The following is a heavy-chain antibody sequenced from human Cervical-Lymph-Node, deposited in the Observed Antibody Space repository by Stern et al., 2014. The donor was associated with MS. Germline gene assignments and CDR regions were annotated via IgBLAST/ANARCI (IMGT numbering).Heavy chain of an antibody. V-gene: IGHV4-61*02. Sequence: QVQLVESGPGLVKPSQTLSLTCTVSGASIDSGNYFWSWIRQPAGKRLEWIGRIYTSGATNYNPSLKSRVTISLDTSRNQVSLKLSSVAAADTAVYYCARDLRYSSTWNHMDVWGQGTTVTVSS. CDR3: ARDLRYSSTWNHMDV. CDR1: GASIDSGNYF. J-gene: IGHJ6*02. D-gene: IGHD6-13*01. CDR2: IYTSGAT.